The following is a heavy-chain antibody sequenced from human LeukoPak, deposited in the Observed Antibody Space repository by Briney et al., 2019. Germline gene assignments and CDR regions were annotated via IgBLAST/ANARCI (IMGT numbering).Heavy chain of an antibody. D-gene: IGHD3-22*01. Sequence: GGSLRLSCAASGFAFSSYGMSWVRQAPGKGLEWVSGISGSGGTTHYADCVKGRFTISRDNSKNTLFLQMNSLRAEDTAGFYCAKATSIGYSYFDYWGQGTLVTVSS. V-gene: IGHV3-23*01. CDR2: ISGSGGTT. CDR1: GFAFSSYG. CDR3: AKATSIGYSYFDY. J-gene: IGHJ4*02.